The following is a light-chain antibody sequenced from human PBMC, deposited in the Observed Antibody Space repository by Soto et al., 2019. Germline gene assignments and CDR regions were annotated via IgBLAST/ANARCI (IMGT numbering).Light chain of an antibody. Sequence: DIQMTQSPSSLSASVGDRVTITCRSSQAIDQSVAWYQQKPGQVPKLLIYAASTLHSGVPSRFSGIGSGKHFTPPNTSLQPEYVATYFCQEHNGDLPVAVGPGTKVDV. V-gene: IGKV1-27*01. CDR1: QAIDQS. CDR3: QEHNGDLPVA. CDR2: AAS. J-gene: IGKJ3*01.